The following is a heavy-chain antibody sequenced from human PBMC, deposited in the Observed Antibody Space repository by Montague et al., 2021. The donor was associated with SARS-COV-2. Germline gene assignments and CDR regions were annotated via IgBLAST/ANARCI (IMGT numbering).Heavy chain of an antibody. J-gene: IGHJ4*02. Sequence: SLRLSCAASGFTFGEHAMSWVRQAPGKGLEWIGFIRNKPHGGTTEYAASVKGRFTISRDDSKSIAYLQMNSLKTEDTAVYYCSREISGYGVDWGQGTLVTVSS. D-gene: IGHD5-12*01. V-gene: IGHV3-49*04. CDR1: GFTFGEHA. CDR3: SREISGYGVD. CDR2: IRNKPHGGTT.